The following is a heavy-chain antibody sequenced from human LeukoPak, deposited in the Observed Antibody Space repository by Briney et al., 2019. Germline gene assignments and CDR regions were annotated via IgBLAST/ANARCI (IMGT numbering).Heavy chain of an antibody. V-gene: IGHV4-59*01. J-gene: IGHJ3*02. CDR3: ARLHDYGDYRGAFDI. Sequence: PSETLPLTCTVSGGSISSYYWSWIRQPPGKGLESIGYIYYTGSTNSNPSLKSRVTISVDRSKNQFSLNLTSVTAADTAVYYCARLHDYGDYRGAFDIWGQGTMVTVSS. CDR2: IYYTGST. CDR1: GGSISSYY. D-gene: IGHD4-17*01.